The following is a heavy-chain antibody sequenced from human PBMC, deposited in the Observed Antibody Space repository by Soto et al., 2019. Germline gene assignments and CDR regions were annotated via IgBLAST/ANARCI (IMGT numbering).Heavy chain of an antibody. J-gene: IGHJ4*02. D-gene: IGHD1-20*01. V-gene: IGHV1-3*05. CDR1: GYTFTSYA. Sequence: QVQLVQSGAEEKKPGASVKVSCKASGYTFTSYAMHWVRQAPGQRLEWMGWINAGNGNTKYSQKFQGRVTITRVTSASTAYMELSSLRSEDTAVYYCARGITLPTPLDYWGQGTLVTVSS. CDR2: INAGNGNT. CDR3: ARGITLPTPLDY.